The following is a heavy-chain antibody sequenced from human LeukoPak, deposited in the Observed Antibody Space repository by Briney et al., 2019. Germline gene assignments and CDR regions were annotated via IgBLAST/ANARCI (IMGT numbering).Heavy chain of an antibody. J-gene: IGHJ4*02. CDR1: GGSFSGYY. CDR2: INHSGST. CDR3: ARGRKWHGDYAY. Sequence: SETLSLTCAVYGGSFSGYYWSWIRQPPGKGLEWIGEINHSGSTNYNPSLKSRVTISVDTSKNQYSLKLSSVTAADTAVYYCARGRKWHGDYAYWGQGTLVTVSS. V-gene: IGHV4-34*01. D-gene: IGHD4-17*01.